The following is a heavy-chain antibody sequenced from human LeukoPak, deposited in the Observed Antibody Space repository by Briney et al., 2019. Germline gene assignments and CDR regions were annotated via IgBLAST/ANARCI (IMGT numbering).Heavy chain of an antibody. Sequence: GRSLRLSCAASGFSFSTYGMHWVRQAPGKGLEWVAVISYDGRNKYHADSVKGRFTISRDNSKNTLYLQMNSLRAEDTAVYYCASETTVVTPGYWGQGTLVTVSS. CDR2: ISYDGRNK. J-gene: IGHJ4*02. D-gene: IGHD4-23*01. V-gene: IGHV3-30*03. CDR1: GFSFSTYG. CDR3: ASETTVVTPGY.